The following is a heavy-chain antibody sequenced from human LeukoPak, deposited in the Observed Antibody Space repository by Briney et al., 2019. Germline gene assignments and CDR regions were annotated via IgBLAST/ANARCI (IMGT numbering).Heavy chain of an antibody. D-gene: IGHD3-10*02. CDR1: GGSFSGYY. V-gene: IGHV4-34*01. CDR3: ATYYYVLFDI. J-gene: IGHJ3*02. CDR2: INHSGST. Sequence: PSETLSLTCAVYGGSFSGYYWSWIRQPPGKGLEWIGEINHSGSTNYNPSLKSRVTISVDTSKNQFSLKLSSVTAADTAAYYCATYYYVLFDIWGQGTMVTVSS.